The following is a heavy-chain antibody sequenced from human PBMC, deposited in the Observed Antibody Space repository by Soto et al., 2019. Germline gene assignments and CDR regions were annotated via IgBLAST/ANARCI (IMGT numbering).Heavy chain of an antibody. J-gene: IGHJ3*02. CDR1: GFSLSTSGVG. D-gene: IGHD6-19*01. CDR2: IYWDDDK. CDR3: AHFGYWLVATFDI. Sequence: QITLKESGPPLVKPTQTLTLTCTFSGFSLSTSGVGVGWVRQPPGKALEWLAIIYWDDDKRYSPSLKSRLTITKETTNNQVVLTMTNLDPVDTATYYWAHFGYWLVATFDIWGQGTTITVSS. V-gene: IGHV2-5*02.